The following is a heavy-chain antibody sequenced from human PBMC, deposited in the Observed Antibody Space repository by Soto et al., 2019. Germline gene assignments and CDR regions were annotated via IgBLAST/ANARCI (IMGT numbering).Heavy chain of an antibody. Sequence: QVQLVEAGGGVVQPGRSLRLSCAASGFTFSSYGMHWVRQAPGKGLEWVAIISYDGNYKYCADSVKGRFTISRDNSKNTLYLQMNSLRAEDTAVYYCGKVSTYYYDSTFDYWGQGTLVTVSS. CDR1: GFTFSSYG. J-gene: IGHJ4*02. CDR3: GKVSTYYYDSTFDY. CDR2: ISYDGNYK. D-gene: IGHD3-22*01. V-gene: IGHV3-30*18.